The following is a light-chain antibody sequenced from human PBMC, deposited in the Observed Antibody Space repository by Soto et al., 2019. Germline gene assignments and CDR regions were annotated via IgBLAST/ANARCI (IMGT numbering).Light chain of an antibody. Sequence: EIVLTQSPATLSVSPGERVTLSCRASQGVSTNLAWYQQKPGQAPRLLIFGASARATGIPVTFSGSGSGTDFTLPISRLQFEDFAVYYCQQYNAWPITFGGGTKLEIQ. CDR1: QGVSTN. CDR3: QQYNAWPIT. CDR2: GAS. V-gene: IGKV3-15*01. J-gene: IGKJ4*01.